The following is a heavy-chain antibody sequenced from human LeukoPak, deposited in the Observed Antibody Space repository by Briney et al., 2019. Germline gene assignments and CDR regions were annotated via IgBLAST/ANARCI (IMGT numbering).Heavy chain of an antibody. CDR2: IYHSGST. CDR1: GYSISSGYY. Sequence: SETLSLTCTVSGYSISSGYYWGWIRQPPGKGLEWIGSIYHSGSTYYNPSLKSRVTISVDTSKNQFSLKLSSVTAADTAVYYCAREDYYGSEPHDYWGQGTLVTVSS. V-gene: IGHV4-38-2*02. CDR3: AREDYYGSEPHDY. D-gene: IGHD3-10*01. J-gene: IGHJ4*02.